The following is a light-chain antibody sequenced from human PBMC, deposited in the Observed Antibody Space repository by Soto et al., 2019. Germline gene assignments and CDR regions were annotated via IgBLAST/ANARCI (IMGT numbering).Light chain of an antibody. J-gene: IGLJ2*01. CDR3: QTWDTGIRVV. CDR2: LNSDGSH. CDR1: SGHSSYA. Sequence: QSALTQSPSASASLGASVKLTCTLSSGHSSYAIAWHQQQPEKGPRYLMKLNSDGSHSKGDGIPDRFSGSSSGAERYLTISSLQSEDETDYYCQTWDTGIRVVFGGGTKVTVL. V-gene: IGLV4-69*01.